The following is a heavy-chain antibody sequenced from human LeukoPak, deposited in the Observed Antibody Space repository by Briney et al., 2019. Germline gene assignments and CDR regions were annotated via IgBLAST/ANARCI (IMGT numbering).Heavy chain of an antibody. CDR3: AREGYDFWSGYKDV. D-gene: IGHD3-3*01. CDR2: IYYSGST. CDR1: GGSISSYY. J-gene: IGHJ6*04. Sequence: SETLSLTCTVSGGSISSYYWSWIRQPPGKGLKWIGYIYYSGSTNYNPSLKSRVTISVDTSKNQFSLKLSSVTAADTAVYYCAREGYDFWSGYKDVWGKGTTVTVSS. V-gene: IGHV4-59*12.